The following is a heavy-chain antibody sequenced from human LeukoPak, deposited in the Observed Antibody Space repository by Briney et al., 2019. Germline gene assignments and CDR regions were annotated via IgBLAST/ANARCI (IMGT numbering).Heavy chain of an antibody. CDR1: GFTFSSYI. D-gene: IGHD2-21*02. J-gene: IGHJ4*02. Sequence: PGGSLRLSCAASGFTFSSYIMNWVRQAPGKGLERVAHMNQDGSAIYSIDSVKGRFTISRDNDKNSLYLHMSGLTVADTAVYYCARTLPGHPDDYFDYWGQGTLVTVSS. V-gene: IGHV3-7*01. CDR3: ARTLPGHPDDYFDY. CDR2: MNQDGSAI.